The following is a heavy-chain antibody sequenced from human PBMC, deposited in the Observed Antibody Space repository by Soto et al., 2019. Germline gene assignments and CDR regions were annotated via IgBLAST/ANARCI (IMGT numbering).Heavy chain of an antibody. J-gene: IGHJ6*02. CDR3: ARDPQDIVVVVAAPRYYDYGMDV. V-gene: IGHV3-30-3*01. CDR2: ISYDGSNK. Sequence: QVQLVESGGGVVQPGRSLRLSCAASGFTFSSYAMHWVRQAPGKGLEWVAVISYDGSNKYYADSVKGRFTISRDNSENTLYLKMNSLRAKDTAVYYCARDPQDIVVVVAAPRYYDYGMDVWGQGTTVTVSS. CDR1: GFTFSSYA. D-gene: IGHD2-15*01.